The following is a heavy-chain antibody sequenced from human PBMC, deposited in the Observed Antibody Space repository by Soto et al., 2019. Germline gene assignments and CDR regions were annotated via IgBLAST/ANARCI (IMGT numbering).Heavy chain of an antibody. CDR1: GFTFSSYA. CDR2: ISGSGGST. D-gene: IGHD6-13*01. V-gene: IGHV3-23*01. Sequence: PVGSLRPSCAASGFTFSSYAMSWVRQAPGKGLEWVSAISGSGGSTYYADSVKGRFTISRDNSKNTLYLQMNSLRAEDTAVYYCAKDRGWAAAAQGWFDPWGQGTLVTVSS. J-gene: IGHJ5*02. CDR3: AKDRGWAAAAQGWFDP.